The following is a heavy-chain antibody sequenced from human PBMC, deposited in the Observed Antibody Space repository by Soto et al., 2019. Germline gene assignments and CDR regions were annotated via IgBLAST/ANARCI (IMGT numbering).Heavy chain of an antibody. J-gene: IGHJ6*02. CDR3: ARGANSGSYLGYGLDV. Sequence: SLRLSCAASGFTFSNYAVHWVRQAPGKGLEWVSVISYDGDNQYYADSVKGRFTISRDNSKNTLHLQMDSLRSEDTAVYYCARGANSGSYLGYGLDVWGQGTTVTVSS. D-gene: IGHD1-26*01. CDR2: ISYDGDNQ. CDR1: GFTFSNYA. V-gene: IGHV3-30-3*01.